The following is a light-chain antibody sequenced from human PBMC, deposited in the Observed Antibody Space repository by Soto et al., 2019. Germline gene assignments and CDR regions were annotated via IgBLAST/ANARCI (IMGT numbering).Light chain of an antibody. CDR3: QQRTDRPPWT. J-gene: IGKJ1*01. V-gene: IGKV3-11*01. Sequence: DIVLTQSPATLSFSPGEIATLSCSASQIIGLAIAWYQHKPGQAPRLLIFDASQRATGIPARFRGSGSGTDLTLSISSLEPEDFAVYYCQQRTDRPPWTFGQGTQGGYQ. CDR1: QIIGLA. CDR2: DAS.